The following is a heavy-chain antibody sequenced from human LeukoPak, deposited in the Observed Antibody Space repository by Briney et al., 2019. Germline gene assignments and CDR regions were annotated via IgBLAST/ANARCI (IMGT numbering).Heavy chain of an antibody. Sequence: PSETLSLTCTVSGGSISSGDYYWSWIRQPPGKGLEWIGYIYYSGSTYYNPSLKSRVTISVDTSKNQFSLKLSSVTTADTAVYYCARYYYDSSGYYDWFDPWGQGTLSPSPQ. CDR3: ARYYYDSSGYYDWFDP. V-gene: IGHV4-30-4*08. CDR1: GGSISSGDYY. CDR2: IYYSGST. J-gene: IGHJ5*02. D-gene: IGHD3-22*01.